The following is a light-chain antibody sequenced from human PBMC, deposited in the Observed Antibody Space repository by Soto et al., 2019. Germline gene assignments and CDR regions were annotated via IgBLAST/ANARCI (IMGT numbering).Light chain of an antibody. J-gene: IGKJ2*01. Sequence: DIQMTQSPSSVSASVGDRVTITCRASQGISSWLAWYQQRPGKAPNLLIYGASSLQSGVPSRFSGSGSGTAFTLTISSLQPGDFATYYCQQTDSFPYTFGQGTKLEIK. CDR1: QGISSW. CDR2: GAS. CDR3: QQTDSFPYT. V-gene: IGKV1-12*01.